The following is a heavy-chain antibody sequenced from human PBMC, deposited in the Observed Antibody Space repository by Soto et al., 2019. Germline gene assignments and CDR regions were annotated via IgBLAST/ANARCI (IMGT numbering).Heavy chain of an antibody. V-gene: IGHV3-30*18. CDR3: AKGNYYDNSGLHYFEY. J-gene: IGHJ4*02. CDR1: GFTFRNYG. D-gene: IGHD3-22*01. Sequence: GSLRLSCIASGFTFRNYGMYWVRQAPGKGLEWVAVTSYDGSKKYYTDAVKGRFTISRDNSKNTLYLQMNSLSAEDTAVYYCAKGNYYDNSGLHYFEYWGQGTLVTSPQ. CDR2: TSYDGSKK.